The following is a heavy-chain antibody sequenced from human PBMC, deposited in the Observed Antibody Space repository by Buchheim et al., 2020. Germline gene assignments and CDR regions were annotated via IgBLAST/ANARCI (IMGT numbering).Heavy chain of an antibody. CDR1: GFTFSSYS. CDR3: ARPPPYYYDSSGLFDY. D-gene: IGHD3-22*01. V-gene: IGHV3-48*01. CDR2: ISSSSSTI. Sequence: EVQLVESGGGLVQPGGSLRLSCAASGFTFSSYSMNWVRQAPGKGLEWVSYISSSSSTIYYADSVKGRFTISRDNAKHSLYLQMNSLRAEDTAVYYCARPPPYYYDSSGLFDYWGQGTL. J-gene: IGHJ4*02.